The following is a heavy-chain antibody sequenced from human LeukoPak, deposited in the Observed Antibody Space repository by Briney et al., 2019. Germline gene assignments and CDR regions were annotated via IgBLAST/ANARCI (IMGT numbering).Heavy chain of an antibody. J-gene: IGHJ4*02. V-gene: IGHV3-21*01. D-gene: IGHD1-7*01. CDR3: ARGGTTRSY. Sequence: GGSLRLSCVLSGLTFSDAWMNWVRQAPGKGLEWVSSISSSSSYIYYADSVKGRFTISRDNAKNSLYLQMNSLRAEDTAVYYCARGGTTRSYWGQGTLVTVSS. CDR2: ISSSSSYI. CDR1: GLTFSDAW.